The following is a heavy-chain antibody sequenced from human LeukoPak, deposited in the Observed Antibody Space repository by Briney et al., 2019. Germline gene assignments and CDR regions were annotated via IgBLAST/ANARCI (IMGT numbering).Heavy chain of an antibody. CDR1: GFTFSSYA. D-gene: IGHD3-3*01. V-gene: IGHV3-23*01. CDR2: ISGSGGST. Sequence: QPGGSLRLSCAASGFTFSSYAMSWVRQAPGKGLEWVSAISGSGGSTYYADSVKGRFTISRDNSKNTLYLQMNSLRAEDTAVYYCAKPYYDFWSGYTSSDAHYWGQGTLVTVSS. CDR3: AKPYYDFWSGYTSSDAHY. J-gene: IGHJ4*02.